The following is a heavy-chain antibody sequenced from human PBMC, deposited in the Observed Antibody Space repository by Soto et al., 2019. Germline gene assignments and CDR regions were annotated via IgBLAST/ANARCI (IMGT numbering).Heavy chain of an antibody. CDR3: AGTMASYYYYGMDV. CDR2: IYSGGST. Sequence: GGSLRLSCAASGFTVSSNYMSWVRQAPGKGLEWVSVIYSGGSTYYADSVKGRFTISRDNSKNTLYLQMNSLRAEDTAVYYCAGTMASYYYYGMDVWGQGTTVTVPS. V-gene: IGHV3-53*01. J-gene: IGHJ6*02. D-gene: IGHD3-10*01. CDR1: GFTVSSNY.